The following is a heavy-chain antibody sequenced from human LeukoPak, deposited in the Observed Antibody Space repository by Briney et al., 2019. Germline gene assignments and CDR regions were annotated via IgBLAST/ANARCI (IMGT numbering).Heavy chain of an antibody. CDR2: IYYSGST. J-gene: IGHJ4*02. Sequence: SQTLSLTCTVSGGSISGGSYYWGWIRQPPGKGLEWIGSIYYSGSTYYNPSLKSRVTISVDTSKNQFSLKLSSVTAADTAVYYCARTEAGNYDILTGYYVFDYWGQGTLVTVSS. V-gene: IGHV4-39*07. CDR3: ARTEAGNYDILTGYYVFDY. CDR1: GGSISGGSYY. D-gene: IGHD3-9*01.